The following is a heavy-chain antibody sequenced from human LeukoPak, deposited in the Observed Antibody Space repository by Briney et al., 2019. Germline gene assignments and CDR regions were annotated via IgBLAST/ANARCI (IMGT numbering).Heavy chain of an antibody. Sequence: GRSLRLSCAASGFTFSSYGMHWVRQAPGKGLEWVAVISYDGSNKYYADSVKGRFTISRDNSKNTLYLQMNSLRAEDTAVYYCVKKGGHNNDDHWGERAPVSASS. CDR1: GFTFSSYG. CDR2: ISYDGSNK. V-gene: IGHV3-30*18. J-gene: IGHJ4*02. CDR3: VKKGGHNNDDH. D-gene: IGHD1/OR15-1a*01.